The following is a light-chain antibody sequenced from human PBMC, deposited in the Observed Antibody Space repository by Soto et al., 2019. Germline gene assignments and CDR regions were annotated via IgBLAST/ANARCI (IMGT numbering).Light chain of an antibody. V-gene: IGKV1-27*01. CDR2: AAS. J-gene: IGKJ3*01. CDR3: QKYDSALFT. CDR1: QGIYTY. Sequence: DIQMTQSPSSLSASVGDRVTITCRASQGIYTYLAWYQQKPGQVPKLMIYAASTLQSGVPSRFSGSGSGTDFTLTISSLQPEDVATYYCQKYDSALFTFGPGTKVDI.